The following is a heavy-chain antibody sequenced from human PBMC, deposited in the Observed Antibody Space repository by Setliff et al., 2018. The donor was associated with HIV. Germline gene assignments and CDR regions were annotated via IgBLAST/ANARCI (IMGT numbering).Heavy chain of an antibody. D-gene: IGHD4-4*01. Sequence: ASVKVSCKASGGTFSSYSITWVRQAPGQGLEWMAWISTYNGNTNYAPQFQGRVSVTTDTATSTVHMELRSLRSDDTAMYYCARDMDYSNPDYWGQGTLVTDAS. V-gene: IGHV1-18*01. CDR1: GGTFSSYS. CDR3: ARDMDYSNPDY. J-gene: IGHJ4*02. CDR2: ISTYNGNT.